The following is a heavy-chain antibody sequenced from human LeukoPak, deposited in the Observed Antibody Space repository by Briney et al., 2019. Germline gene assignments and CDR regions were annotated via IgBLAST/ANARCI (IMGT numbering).Heavy chain of an antibody. CDR3: ARHGVSHSGFVHFDF. CDR2: IYPPDAET. J-gene: IGHJ4*02. D-gene: IGHD5-12*01. V-gene: IGHV5-51*01. Sequence: GESLKISCKGSGYSFSSYWIGWVRQMPGKGLEWMGIIYPPDAETRYGPSFQGQVTISADKSISTAYLQWSSLKASDTAMYYCARHGVSHSGFVHFDFWGQGTLVTVSS. CDR1: GYSFSSYW.